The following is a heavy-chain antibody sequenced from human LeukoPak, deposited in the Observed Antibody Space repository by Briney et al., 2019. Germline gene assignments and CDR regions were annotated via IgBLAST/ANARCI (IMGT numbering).Heavy chain of an antibody. D-gene: IGHD2-2*02. CDR1: GFTFSDYY. CDR3: ARDGSRYCSATSCYTGYYYYGMDV. J-gene: IGHJ6*02. CDR2: IRGSGGTI. Sequence: GGSLRLSCAASGFTFSDYYMSWIRQAPGKGLEWASYIRGSGGTIYYAASVKGRFTISWDNAKNSLYLQMNSLRAEDTAVYYCARDGSRYCSATSCYTGYYYYGMDVWGQGTTVTVSS. V-gene: IGHV3-11*01.